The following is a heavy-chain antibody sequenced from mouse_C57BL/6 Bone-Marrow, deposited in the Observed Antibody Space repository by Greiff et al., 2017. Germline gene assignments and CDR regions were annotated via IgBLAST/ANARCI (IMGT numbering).Heavy chain of an antibody. CDR1: GYSITSAY. J-gene: IGHJ3*01. V-gene: IGHV3-8*01. Sequence: EVQLQQSGPGLAKPSQTLSLTCSVTGYSITSAYWNWIRKFPGNKLEYMGHISYSGSASYNPSLKSRISITRDTSKDQYYLRWKSVNDEDTATCYSARGGGPWFAYWGQGTLVTVSA. CDR3: ARGGGPWFAY. CDR2: ISYSGSA.